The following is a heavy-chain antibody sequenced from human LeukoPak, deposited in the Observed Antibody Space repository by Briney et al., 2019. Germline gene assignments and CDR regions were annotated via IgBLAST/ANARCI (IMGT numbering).Heavy chain of an antibody. V-gene: IGHV1-8*01. D-gene: IGHD6-13*01. Sequence: ASVKVSCKASGYTFTSYDINWVRQATGQGLEWMGWMNPNSGNTGYAQKFQGRVTMTRNTSISTAYMELSSLRSEDTAVYYCARERIAAAGTRGDYWGQGTLVTVSS. CDR2: MNPNSGNT. J-gene: IGHJ4*02. CDR3: ARERIAAAGTRGDY. CDR1: GYTFTSYD.